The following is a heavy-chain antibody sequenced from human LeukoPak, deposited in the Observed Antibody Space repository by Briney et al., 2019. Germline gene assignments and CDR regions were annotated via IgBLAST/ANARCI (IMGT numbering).Heavy chain of an antibody. J-gene: IGHJ6*02. D-gene: IGHD3-22*01. Sequence: ASVKVSCKASGGTFSSYAISWVRQAPGQGLEWMGIINPSGGSTSYAQKFQGRVTMTRDTSTSTVYMELSSLRSEDTAVYYCAREPITMILDVWGQGTTVTVSS. V-gene: IGHV1-46*01. CDR2: INPSGGST. CDR1: GGTFSSYA. CDR3: AREPITMILDV.